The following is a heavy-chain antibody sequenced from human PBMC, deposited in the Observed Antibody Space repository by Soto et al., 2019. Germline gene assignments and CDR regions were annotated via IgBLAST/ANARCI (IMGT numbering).Heavy chain of an antibody. D-gene: IGHD6-13*01. CDR1: GFTFSSYG. CDR3: VLPQQLEKTDRYYYYGMDV. J-gene: IGHJ6*02. Sequence: GGSLRLSCAASGFTFSSYGMHWVRQAPGKGLEWVAVISYDGSNKYYADSVKGRFTISRDNSKNTLYLQMNSLRAEDTAVYYCVLPQQLEKTDRYYYYGMDVWGQGTTVTVSS. CDR2: ISYDGSNK. V-gene: IGHV3-30*03.